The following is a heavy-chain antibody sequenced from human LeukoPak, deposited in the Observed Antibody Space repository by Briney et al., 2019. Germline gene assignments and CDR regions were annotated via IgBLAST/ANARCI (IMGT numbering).Heavy chain of an antibody. CDR1: GFTFSSYG. J-gene: IGHJ4*02. Sequence: GGSLRLSCAASGFTFSSYGMHWVRQAPGKGLEWVAFIRYDGSNKYYADSVKGRFTISRDNSKNTLYLQMNSLRAEDTAVYYCATKTGTDFDYWGQGTLVTVSS. CDR3: ATKTGTDFDY. V-gene: IGHV3-30*02. CDR2: IRYDGSNK. D-gene: IGHD1-1*01.